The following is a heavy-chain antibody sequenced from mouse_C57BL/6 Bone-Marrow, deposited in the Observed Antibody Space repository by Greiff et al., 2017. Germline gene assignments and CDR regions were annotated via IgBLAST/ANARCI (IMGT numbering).Heavy chain of an antibody. CDR3: ARERITTVVATPFDY. Sequence: VQLQQPGAELVMPGASVKLSCKASGYTFTSYWMHWVKQRPGQGLEWIGEIDPSDSYTNYNQKFKGKSTLTVDKSSSTAYMPLSSLTSEDSAVYYCARERITTVVATPFDYWGQGTTLTVSS. J-gene: IGHJ2*01. D-gene: IGHD1-1*01. V-gene: IGHV1-69*01. CDR2: IDPSDSYT. CDR1: GYTFTSYW.